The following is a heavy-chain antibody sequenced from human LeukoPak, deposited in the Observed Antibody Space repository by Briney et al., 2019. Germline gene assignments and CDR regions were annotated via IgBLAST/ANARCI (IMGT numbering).Heavy chain of an antibody. CDR3: ASQVRLERRYYYYSMDV. V-gene: IGHV4-59*12. CDR2: ISYSGST. Sequence: SETLSLTCTVSGGSISSYYWSWIRQPPGKGLEWIGYISYSGSTNYNPSLKSRVTVSVDTSKNQFSLKLSSVTAADTAVYYCASQVRLERRYYYYSMDVWGKGTTVTVSS. CDR1: GGSISSYY. J-gene: IGHJ6*03. D-gene: IGHD1-1*01.